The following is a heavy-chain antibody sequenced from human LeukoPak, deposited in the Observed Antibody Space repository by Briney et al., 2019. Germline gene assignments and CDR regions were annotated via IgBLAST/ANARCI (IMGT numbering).Heavy chain of an antibody. J-gene: IGHJ4*02. D-gene: IGHD5-18*01. CDR1: GGSISGYY. CDR3: AREWTVDGYPYYVDY. Sequence: SETLSLTCTVSGGSISGYYWIWIRQPAGKGLEWIGRIYSTGDTNYNPSLKSRVTMSVDTSKNQFSLELTSVTAADTAVYYCAREWTVDGYPYYVDYWGQGPLVTVSS. CDR2: IYSTGDT. V-gene: IGHV4-4*07.